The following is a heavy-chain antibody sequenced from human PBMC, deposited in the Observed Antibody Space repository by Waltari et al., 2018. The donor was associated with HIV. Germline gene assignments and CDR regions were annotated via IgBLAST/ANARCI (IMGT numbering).Heavy chain of an antibody. J-gene: IGHJ5*02. V-gene: IGHV4-59*01. CDR1: GGSLSNYY. D-gene: IGHD3-22*01. CDR2: IYNSGST. CDR3: AKDASGTYFNWFDP. Sequence: QVQLQESGPGLVKPSETLSLTCTVSGGSLSNYYWNWIRQSPGKGLEWIGHIYNSGSTNYNPSLKSRVSISVDTSKNQFFLNLKSVTAADTAVYYCAKDASGTYFNWFDPWGQGILVTVSS.